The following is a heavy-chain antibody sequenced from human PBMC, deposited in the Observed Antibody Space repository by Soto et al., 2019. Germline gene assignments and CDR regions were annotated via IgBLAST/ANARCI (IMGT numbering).Heavy chain of an antibody. CDR3: ASNCGGDCSPYYYGMDV. Sequence: QVQLQESGPGLVKPSQTLSLTCTVSGGSISSGGYYWSWIRQHPGKGLEWIGYIYYSGSTYYNPSLKSRVTISVDTSKNQFSLKLSSVTAADTAVHYCASNCGGDCSPYYYGMDVWGQGTTVTVSS. CDR2: IYYSGST. V-gene: IGHV4-31*03. J-gene: IGHJ6*02. D-gene: IGHD2-21*02. CDR1: GGSISSGGYY.